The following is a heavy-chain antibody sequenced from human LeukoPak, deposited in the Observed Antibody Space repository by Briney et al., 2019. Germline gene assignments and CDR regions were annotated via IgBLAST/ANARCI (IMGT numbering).Heavy chain of an antibody. CDR3: AKSGNSVANWFDP. D-gene: IGHD4-23*01. CDR1: GFTFDDYA. V-gene: IGHV3-9*01. Sequence: GGSLRLSCAASGFTFDDYAMHWVRQAPGKGLEWVSGISWNSGNIGYADSVKGRFTISRDNAKNSLYLQMNILRAEDTAWYYCAKSGNSVANWFDPWGQGTLVTVSS. J-gene: IGHJ5*02. CDR2: ISWNSGNI.